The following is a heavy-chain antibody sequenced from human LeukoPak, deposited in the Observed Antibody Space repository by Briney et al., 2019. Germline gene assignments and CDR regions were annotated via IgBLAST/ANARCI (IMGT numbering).Heavy chain of an antibody. Sequence: GGSLRLSCTVSGFSLSSYAMSWVRRAPGKGLEWVSATSSSDAGKYYADSVRGRFTISRDNSRNTMYLQMNSLKTEDTAVYYCTRESGNGLELRLDNYFDYWGQGTLVTVSS. CDR1: GFSLSSYA. CDR3: TRESGNGLELRLDNYFDY. CDR2: TSSSDAGK. V-gene: IGHV3-23*01. J-gene: IGHJ4*02. D-gene: IGHD1-7*01.